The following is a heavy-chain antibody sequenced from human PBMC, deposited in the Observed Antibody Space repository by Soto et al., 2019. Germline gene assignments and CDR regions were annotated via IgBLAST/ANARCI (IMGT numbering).Heavy chain of an antibody. CDR2: LSGGGANT. J-gene: IGHJ4*02. D-gene: IGHD5-12*01. CDR3: ARWDGYGDE. CDR1: GFTFNTYS. Sequence: VQLLESGGGLVQPGGSLRLSCAASGFTFNTYSMAWVRQAPGKGLAWISGLSGGGANTFYADSVRGRFTISVDQSRNTVYLQMNSLRVEDTAVYYCARWDGYGDEWGQGTLVTVSS. V-gene: IGHV3-23*01.